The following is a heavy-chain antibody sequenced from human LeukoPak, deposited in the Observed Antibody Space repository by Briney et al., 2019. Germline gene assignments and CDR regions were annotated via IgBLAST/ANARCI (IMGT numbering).Heavy chain of an antibody. D-gene: IGHD3-9*01. J-gene: IGHJ5*02. CDR3: ATLRYFDWLLGGSWFDP. CDR1: GGTFSSYA. CDR2: IIPIFGTA. Sequence: GASVKVSCKASGGTFSSYAISWVRQAPGQGLEWMGGIIPIFGTANYAQKFQGRVTITADESTSTAYMELSSLRSEDTAVYYCATLRYFDWLLGGSWFDPWGQGTLVTVSS. V-gene: IGHV1-69*13.